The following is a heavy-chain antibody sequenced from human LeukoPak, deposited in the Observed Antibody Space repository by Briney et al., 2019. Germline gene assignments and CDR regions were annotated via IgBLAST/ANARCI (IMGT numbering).Heavy chain of an antibody. V-gene: IGHV4-39*01. J-gene: IGHJ4*02. CDR1: GGSISSSSYY. Sequence: SETLSLTCTVSGGSISSSSYYWGWIRQPPGKGLEWIGSIYYSGSTYYNPSLKSRVTISVDTSKNQFSLKLSSVTAADTAVYYCARSRLVGATYAFAYWGQGTLVTVSS. CDR3: ARSRLVGATYAFAY. D-gene: IGHD1-26*01. CDR2: IYYSGST.